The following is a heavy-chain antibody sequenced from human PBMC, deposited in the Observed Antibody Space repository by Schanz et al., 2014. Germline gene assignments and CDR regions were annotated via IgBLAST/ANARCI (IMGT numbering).Heavy chain of an antibody. J-gene: IGHJ3*02. D-gene: IGHD4-17*01. CDR3: ARDRGHGDLPGDI. CDR2: INQSGTT. V-gene: IGHV4-34*02. Sequence: QVQLQQWGAGLLKPSETLSLTCAVSGVSFSSNYWSWIRQPPGKGLEWIGEINQSGTTNYNPSLKSRVTISVDKPKKQFSLKVTSMTAADTAVYYCARDRGHGDLPGDIWGQGTMVTVSS. CDR1: GVSFSSNY.